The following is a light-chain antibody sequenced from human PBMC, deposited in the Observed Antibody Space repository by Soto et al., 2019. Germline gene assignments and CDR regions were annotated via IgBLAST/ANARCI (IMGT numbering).Light chain of an antibody. CDR1: QAIRTS. CDR2: DAS. CDR3: LQDATYPWT. J-gene: IGKJ1*01. Sequence: ANQMTQSPSSLSASVGDKVTISCRASQAIRTSLVWYQQRSGRAPNLLIADASSRHSGVPSRFSGSGFGTDFNLTISGLQPEDCATYYCLQDATYPWTFGQGTRVDIK. V-gene: IGKV1-6*01.